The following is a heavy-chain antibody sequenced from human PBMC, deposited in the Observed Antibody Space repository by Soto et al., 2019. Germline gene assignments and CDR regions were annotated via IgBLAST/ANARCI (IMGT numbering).Heavy chain of an antibody. Sequence: PSETLSLTCTVSGGSISSYYWSWIRQPPGKGLEWIGYTYYSRSTNYNPSIKSRVTISVDTSKNQFSLKLSSLTAADTAVYYCARSLGFHYGDYLVGYYYSYLDVWGKGTTVTVSS. CDR3: ARSLGFHYGDYLVGYYYSYLDV. D-gene: IGHD4-17*01. CDR1: GGSISSYY. CDR2: TYYSRST. V-gene: IGHV4-59*01. J-gene: IGHJ6*03.